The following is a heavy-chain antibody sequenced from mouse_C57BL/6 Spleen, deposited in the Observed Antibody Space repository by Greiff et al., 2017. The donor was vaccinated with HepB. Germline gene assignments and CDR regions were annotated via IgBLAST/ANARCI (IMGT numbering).Heavy chain of an antibody. Sequence: EVKLQESGPGLVKPSQSLSLTCSVTGYSITSGYYWNWIRQFPGNKLEWMGYISYDGSNNYNPSLKNRISITRDTSKNQFFLKLNSVTTEDTATYYCARGPDYYGSSPYWYFDVWGTGTTVTVSS. D-gene: IGHD1-1*01. CDR1: GYSITSGYY. CDR2: ISYDGSN. J-gene: IGHJ1*03. V-gene: IGHV3-6*01. CDR3: ARGPDYYGSSPYWYFDV.